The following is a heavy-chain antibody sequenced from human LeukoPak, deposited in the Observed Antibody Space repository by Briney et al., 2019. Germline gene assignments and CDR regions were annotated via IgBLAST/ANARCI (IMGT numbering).Heavy chain of an antibody. J-gene: IGHJ4*02. CDR1: GGTFSSYA. Sequence: GSSVKVSCKASGGTFSSYAISWVRQAPGQGLECIGRIIPIFGTASYAQKFQGRVTITTDESTSTAYMELSSLRSEDTAVYYCARSPMGDYDSSGYYWGQGTLVTVSS. CDR3: ARSPMGDYDSSGYY. V-gene: IGHV1-69*05. CDR2: IIPIFGTA. D-gene: IGHD3-22*01.